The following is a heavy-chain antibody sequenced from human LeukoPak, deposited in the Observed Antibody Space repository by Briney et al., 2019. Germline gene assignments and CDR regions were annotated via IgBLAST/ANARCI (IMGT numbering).Heavy chain of an antibody. CDR1: GFTFSSYG. J-gene: IGHJ4*02. Sequence: PGGSLRLSCAASGFTFSSYGMHWVRQAPGKGLVWVAVIWYDGSNKYYADSVKGRFTISRDNSKNTLYLQMNSLRAEDTAVYYCAKDLLDGDNPYFDYCGQGTLGTVSS. V-gene: IGHV3-33*06. D-gene: IGHD5-24*01. CDR3: AKDLLDGDNPYFDY. CDR2: IWYDGSNK.